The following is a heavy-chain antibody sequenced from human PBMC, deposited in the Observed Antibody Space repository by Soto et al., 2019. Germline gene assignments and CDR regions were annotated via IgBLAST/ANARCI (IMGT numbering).Heavy chain of an antibody. CDR2: IYYSGST. CDR3: ARMGRGYSGYDLIGEFDY. CDR1: GGSISSYY. Sequence: PSETLSLTCTVSGGSISSYYWSWIRQPPGKGLERIGYIYYSGSTYYNPSLKSRVTISVDTSKNQFSLKLSSVTAADTAVYYCARMGRGYSGYDLIGEFDYWGQGTLVTVS. V-gene: IGHV4-59*08. D-gene: IGHD5-12*01. J-gene: IGHJ4*02.